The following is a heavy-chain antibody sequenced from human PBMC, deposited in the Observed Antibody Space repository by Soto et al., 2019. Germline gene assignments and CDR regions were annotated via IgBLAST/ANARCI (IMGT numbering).Heavy chain of an antibody. J-gene: IGHJ4*02. Sequence: AGGSLRLSCTASGFTFNNKWMHWVRQAPGKGLVWLSRIDGAAATTNYADSVKGRFTISRDNAKNIVFLHVNGLTDEDTAVYYCARGGAMGVDYWGQGTLVTVSS. D-gene: IGHD1-26*01. CDR1: GFTFNNKW. CDR2: IDGAAATT. CDR3: ARGGAMGVDY. V-gene: IGHV3-74*01.